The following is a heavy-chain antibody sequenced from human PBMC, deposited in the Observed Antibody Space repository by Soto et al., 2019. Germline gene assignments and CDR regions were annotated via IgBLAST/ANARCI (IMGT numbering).Heavy chain of an antibody. CDR2: IIPILGIA. CDR3: ARTYPRAVAAYYYYYYGMDV. CDR1: GDTFSSYA. D-gene: IGHD6-19*01. J-gene: IGHJ6*02. V-gene: IGHV1-69*10. Sequence: ASVKVSCKASGDTFSSYAISWVRQAPGQGLEWMGGIIPILGIANYAQKFQGRVTITADKSTSTAYMELSSLRSEDTAVYYCARTYPRAVAAYYYYYYGMDVWGQGTMVTVSS.